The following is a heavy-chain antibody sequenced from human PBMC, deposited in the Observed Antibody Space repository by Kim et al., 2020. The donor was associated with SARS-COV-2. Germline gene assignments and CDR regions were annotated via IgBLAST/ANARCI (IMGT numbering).Heavy chain of an antibody. D-gene: IGHD2-15*01. CDR3: ARLGYCSGGSCYYYYGMDV. V-gene: IGHV3-13*04. Sequence: GGSLRLSCAASGFTFSSYDMHWVRQATGKGLEWVSAIGTAGDTYYPGSVKGRFTISRENAKNSLYLQMNSLRAGDTAVYYCARLGYCSGGSCYYYYGMDVWGQGTTVTVSS. CDR1: GFTFSSYD. J-gene: IGHJ6*02. CDR2: IGTAGDT.